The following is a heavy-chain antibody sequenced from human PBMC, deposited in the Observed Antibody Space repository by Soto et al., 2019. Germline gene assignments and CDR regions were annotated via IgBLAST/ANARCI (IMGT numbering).Heavy chain of an antibody. CDR1: GGSVSSGSYY. J-gene: IGHJ4*02. Sequence: SETLSLTCTVSGGSVSSGSYYWGWIRQPPGKGLEWIGYIYYSGSTNYNPSLKSRVTISVDTSKNQFSLKLSSVTAADTAVYYCAREWLFPRGYFDYWGQGTLVTVSS. CDR2: IYYSGST. D-gene: IGHD3-10*01. CDR3: AREWLFPRGYFDY. V-gene: IGHV4-61*01.